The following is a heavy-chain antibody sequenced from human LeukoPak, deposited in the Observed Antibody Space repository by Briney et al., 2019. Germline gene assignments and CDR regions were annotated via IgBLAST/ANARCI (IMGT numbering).Heavy chain of an antibody. J-gene: IGHJ6*03. Sequence: ASGDVPCKASDGPFNSFAFSGVGRVPGRGLGGSGVFMALLGTANYAQEFQGRVTFTTDESASTDYMEVRSLSSEDTAVYYCASGSLGDGYGVGDYYQYMDVWGKGTTVTVSS. V-gene: IGHV1-69*05. CDR2: FMALLGTA. CDR1: DGPFNSFA. D-gene: IGHD5-24*01. CDR3: ASGSLGDGYGVGDYYQYMDV.